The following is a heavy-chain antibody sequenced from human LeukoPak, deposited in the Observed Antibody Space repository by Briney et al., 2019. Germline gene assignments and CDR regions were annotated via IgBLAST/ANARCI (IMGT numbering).Heavy chain of an antibody. CDR2: ISSSSGYI. CDR3: TAVLRYFDWLNHY. V-gene: IGHV3-21*01. Sequence: GGSLRLSCAASGFTFSSYSMNWVRQAPGKGLEWVSSISSSSGYIYYADSLKGRFTISRDTAKNSLYLQMNSLRADDTAVYYCTAVLRYFDWLNHYWGQGTLVTVSS. D-gene: IGHD3-9*01. J-gene: IGHJ4*02. CDR1: GFTFSSYS.